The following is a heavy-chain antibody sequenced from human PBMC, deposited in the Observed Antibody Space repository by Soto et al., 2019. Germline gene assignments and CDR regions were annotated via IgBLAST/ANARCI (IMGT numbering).Heavy chain of an antibody. J-gene: IGHJ5*02. CDR3: ATRITVFGLLIPPFDP. Sequence: SETLSLTCAVYGGSVNGYYWNWIRQPPGKGLEWIGEINHTGGTHYNPSLKSRVTMSVDTSKNQFSLRLSSVTAADTAIYYRATRITVFGLLIPPFDPWGQGTKVTVYS. CDR2: INHTGGT. CDR1: GGSVNGYY. V-gene: IGHV4-34*01. D-gene: IGHD3-3*01.